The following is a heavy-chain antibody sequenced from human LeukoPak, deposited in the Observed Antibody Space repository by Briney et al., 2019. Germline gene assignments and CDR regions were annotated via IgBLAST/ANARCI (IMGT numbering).Heavy chain of an antibody. CDR1: GFTFSTYS. CDR2: IKQDGSEK. J-gene: IGHJ3*02. CDR3: ARDVDSSGYLPPGAFDI. Sequence: QSGGSLRLSCAASGFTFSTYSMNWVRQAPGKGLEWVANIKQDGSEKDYVGSVKGRFTISRDNAKNSLSLQMNSLRAEDTAVYYCARDVDSSGYLPPGAFDIWGQGTMVTVSS. V-gene: IGHV3-7*01. D-gene: IGHD3-22*01.